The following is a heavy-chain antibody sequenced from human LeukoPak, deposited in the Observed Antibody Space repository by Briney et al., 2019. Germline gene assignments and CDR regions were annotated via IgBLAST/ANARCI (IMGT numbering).Heavy chain of an antibody. CDR2: IYSGGST. J-gene: IGHJ6*03. V-gene: IGHV3-53*01. CDR3: AKNPPWYYYYMDV. CDR1: GFTVSSNY. Sequence: GGSLRLSCAASGFTVSSNYMSWVRQAPGKGLEWVSVIYSGGSTYYADSVKGRFTISRDNSKNTLYLQMNSLRAEDTAVYYCAKNPPWYYYYMDVWGKGTTVTVSS.